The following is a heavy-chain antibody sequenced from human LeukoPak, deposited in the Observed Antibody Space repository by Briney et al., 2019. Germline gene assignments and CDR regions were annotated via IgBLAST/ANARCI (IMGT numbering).Heavy chain of an antibody. CDR1: GYTFTGYY. D-gene: IGHD2-2*01. CDR3: AGIGLGYCSSTSCSRRGYYYYYGMDV. Sequence: ASVKVSCKASGYTFTGYYMHWVRQAPGQGLEWMGRIIPILGIANYAQKFQGRVTITADKSTSTAYMELSSLRSEDTAVYYCAGIGLGYCSSTSCSRRGYYYYYGMDVWGQGTTVTVSS. CDR2: IIPILGIA. V-gene: IGHV1-69*02. J-gene: IGHJ6*02.